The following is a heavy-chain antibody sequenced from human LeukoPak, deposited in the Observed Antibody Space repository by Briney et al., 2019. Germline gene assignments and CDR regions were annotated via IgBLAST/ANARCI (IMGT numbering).Heavy chain of an antibody. CDR2: ISYDGSNK. Sequence: GGSLRLSCVASGFTFSSYAMHWVRQAPGKGLEWVAVISYDGSNKYYADSVKGRFTISRDNSKNTLYLQMNSLRAEDTAVYYCASYVISGSYFDYWGQGTLVTVSS. CDR1: GFTFSSYA. CDR3: ASYVISGSYFDY. D-gene: IGHD1-26*01. J-gene: IGHJ4*02. V-gene: IGHV3-30-3*01.